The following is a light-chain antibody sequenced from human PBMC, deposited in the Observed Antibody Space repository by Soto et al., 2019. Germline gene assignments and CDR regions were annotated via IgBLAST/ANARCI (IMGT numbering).Light chain of an antibody. Sequence: QSALTQPPSASGSPGQSVTISCTGTSSDVGGYNYVSWYQQHPGKAPKLLMFRVTERPSGVPDRFSGSKSGNTASLTVSGLQAEDEADYYCSSYTSSSTLVFGGGTKLTVL. CDR3: SSYTSSSTLV. CDR2: RVT. CDR1: SSDVGGYNY. J-gene: IGLJ3*02. V-gene: IGLV2-8*01.